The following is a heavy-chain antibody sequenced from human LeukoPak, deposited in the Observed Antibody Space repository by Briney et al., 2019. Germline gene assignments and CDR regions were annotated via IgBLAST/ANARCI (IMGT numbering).Heavy chain of an antibody. J-gene: IGHJ4*02. CDR1: GFTFGDYA. V-gene: IGHV3-49*03. CDR3: TSNHDSSGYTPDY. CDR2: IRTKTYGGTT. D-gene: IGHD3-22*01. Sequence: GGSLRLSCTASGFTFGDYAMSWIRQAPGKGLEWVGFIRTKTYGGTTEYAASVEGRFTISRDDSKSIAYLQMNSLKTEDTALYYCTSNHDSSGYTPDYWGQGTLVTVSS.